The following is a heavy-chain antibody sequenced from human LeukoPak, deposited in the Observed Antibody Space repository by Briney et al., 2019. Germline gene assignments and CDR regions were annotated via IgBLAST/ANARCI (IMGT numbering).Heavy chain of an antibody. CDR2: IYYSGST. V-gene: IGHV4-59*01. D-gene: IGHD5-18*01. Sequence: PSETLSLTCTVSGGSISSYYWSWIRQPPGKGLEWIGYIYYSGSTNYNPSLRSRVTISVDTSKHQLSLKLSSVTAADAAVYYCARIVPYNYGYVDRWGQGTLVTVSS. CDR3: ARIVPYNYGYVDR. CDR1: GGSISSYY. J-gene: IGHJ4*02.